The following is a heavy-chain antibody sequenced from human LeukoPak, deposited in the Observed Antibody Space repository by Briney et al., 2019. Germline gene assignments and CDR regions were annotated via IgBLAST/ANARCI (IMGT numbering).Heavy chain of an antibody. CDR3: ARGTHYYDGMGDWFDP. D-gene: IGHD3-22*01. J-gene: IGHJ5*02. CDR2: INPNSGGT. V-gene: IGHV1-2*02. Sequence: GASVKVSCKASGYTFTGYYMHWVRQAPGQGLEWMGWINPNSGGTNYAQKFQGRVTMTRDTSISTAYMELSRLRSDDTAVYYCARGTHYYDGMGDWFDPWGQGTLVTVSS. CDR1: GYTFTGYY.